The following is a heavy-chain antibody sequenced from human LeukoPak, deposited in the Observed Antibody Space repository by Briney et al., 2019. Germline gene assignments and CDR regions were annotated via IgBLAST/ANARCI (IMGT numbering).Heavy chain of an antibody. V-gene: IGHV1-69*04. CDR1: GGTFSSYA. CDR3: ARVGGYSRPPYYYYGMDV. D-gene: IGHD4-11*01. J-gene: IGHJ6*02. Sequence: SVKVSCKASGGTFSSYAISWVRQAPGQGLEWMGRIIPILGIANYAQKFQGRVTITADKSTSTAYMELSSLRSEDTAVYYCARVGGYSRPPYYYYGMDVWGQGTTVTVSS. CDR2: IIPILGIA.